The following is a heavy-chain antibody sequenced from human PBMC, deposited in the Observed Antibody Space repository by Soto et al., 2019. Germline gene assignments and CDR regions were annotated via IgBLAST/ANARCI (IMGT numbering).Heavy chain of an antibody. D-gene: IGHD3-3*01. CDR3: AKDGCEWLQTYYYYYMDV. CDR1: GFTFSSYA. J-gene: IGHJ6*03. Sequence: EVQLLESGGGLVQPGGSLRLSCAASGFTFSSYAMSWVRQAPGKGLEWVSAISGSGGSTYYADSVKRRFTISRDNSKNKLYLQMNSLRAEDTAVYYCAKDGCEWLQTYYYYYMDVWGKGTPVTVSS. V-gene: IGHV3-23*01. CDR2: ISGSGGST.